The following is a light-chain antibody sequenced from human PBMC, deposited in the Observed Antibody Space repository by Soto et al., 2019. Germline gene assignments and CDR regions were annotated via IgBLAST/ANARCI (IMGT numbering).Light chain of an antibody. CDR1: QGISSY. CDR3: QQYYSFFIT. V-gene: IGKV1-8*01. J-gene: IGKJ5*01. CDR2: AAS. Sequence: ALRMTQSPSSFSASTGDRVTITCRASQGISSYLAWYQQKPGKAPKLLIYAASTLQSGVPSRFSGSGSGTDFTLTISCLQSEDFATYYCQQYYSFFITFGQGTRLEIK.